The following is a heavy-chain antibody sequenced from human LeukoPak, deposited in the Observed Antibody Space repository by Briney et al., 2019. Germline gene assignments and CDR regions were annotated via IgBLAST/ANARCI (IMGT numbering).Heavy chain of an antibody. Sequence: SGTLSLTCAVSGGSISSTNWWSWVRQPPGKGLEWIGEIYHGGSTNYNPSLKSRVTISVDKSKNQFSLKLSSVTAADTAVYYCARYGVTTTRDWYFDLWGRGTLVTVSS. D-gene: IGHD4-17*01. CDR2: IYHGGST. CDR1: GGSISSTNW. V-gene: IGHV4-4*02. J-gene: IGHJ2*01. CDR3: ARYGVTTTRDWYFDL.